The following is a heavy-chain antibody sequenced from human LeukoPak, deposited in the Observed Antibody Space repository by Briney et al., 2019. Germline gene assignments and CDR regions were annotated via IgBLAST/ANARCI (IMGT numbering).Heavy chain of an antibody. CDR2: ISWNSGSI. D-gene: IGHD6-19*01. Sequence: PGGSLRLSCAASGFTYDDYAMHWVRQAPGKGLEWVSGISWNSGSIGYADSVKGRFTIPRDNAKNSLYLQMNSLRAEDTALYYCAKSPGVAVAAAFDYWGQGTLVTVSS. CDR3: AKSPGVAVAAAFDY. V-gene: IGHV3-9*01. J-gene: IGHJ4*02. CDR1: GFTYDDYA.